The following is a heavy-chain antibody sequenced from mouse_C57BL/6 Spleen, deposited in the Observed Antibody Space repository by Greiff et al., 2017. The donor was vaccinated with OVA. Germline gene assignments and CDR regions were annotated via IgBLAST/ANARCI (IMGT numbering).Heavy chain of an antibody. CDR1: GYTFTSYW. CDR3: ARGVTTRGYAMDY. CDR2: IDPSDSET. V-gene: IGHV1-52*01. D-gene: IGHD2-2*01. Sequence: QVQLQQPGAELVRPGSSVKLSCKASGYTFTSYWMHWVKQRPIQGLEWIGNIDPSDSETHYNQKFKDKATLTVDKSSSTAYMQLSSLTSEDSAVYYCARGVTTRGYAMDYWGQGTSVTVSS. J-gene: IGHJ4*01.